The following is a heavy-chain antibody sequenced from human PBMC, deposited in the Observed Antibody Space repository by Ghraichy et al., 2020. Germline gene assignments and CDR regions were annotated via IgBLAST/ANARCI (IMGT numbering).Heavy chain of an antibody. CDR3: AKDPVYNGSPFDWFDA. CDR1: GFTFNNYP. CDR2: ISYDGRDK. Sequence: GGSLRLSCVASGFTFNNYPMHWVRQTPGKGLEWVALISYDGRDKAYADSVGGRFTISRDNSKNTLYLQMNSLRADDTAVYYCAKDPVYNGSPFDWFDAWGQGTLVTVSS. V-gene: IGHV3-30*18. J-gene: IGHJ5*02. D-gene: IGHD1-26*01.